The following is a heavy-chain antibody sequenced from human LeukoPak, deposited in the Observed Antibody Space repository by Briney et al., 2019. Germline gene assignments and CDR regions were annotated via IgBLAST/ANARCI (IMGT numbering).Heavy chain of an antibody. CDR3: ARREYGSGSYHLVY. J-gene: IGHJ4*02. CDR2: MNPNSGNT. CDR1: GYTFTSYD. D-gene: IGHD3-10*01. Sequence: ASVKVSCNASGYTFTSYDINWVRQATGQGLEWMGWMNPNSGNTGYAQKFQGRVTMTTNTSISTAYMELSSLRSEDTAVYYCARREYGSGSYHLVYWGQGTLVTVSS. V-gene: IGHV1-8*01.